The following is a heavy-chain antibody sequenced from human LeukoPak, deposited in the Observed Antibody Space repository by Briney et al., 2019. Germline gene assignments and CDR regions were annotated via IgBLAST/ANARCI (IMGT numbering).Heavy chain of an antibody. J-gene: IGHJ5*02. Sequence: ASVKVSCKASGYSYTDYHMHWVRQAPGQGLELMRWINPNSGGTDYAQKFQGRITMTRDTSISTTYMELSRLISEDTAMYYCATGRQWLVGGDWFDPWGKGTLVIVSS. D-gene: IGHD6-19*01. CDR2: INPNSGGT. CDR1: GYSYTDYH. V-gene: IGHV1-2*02. CDR3: ATGRQWLVGGDWFDP.